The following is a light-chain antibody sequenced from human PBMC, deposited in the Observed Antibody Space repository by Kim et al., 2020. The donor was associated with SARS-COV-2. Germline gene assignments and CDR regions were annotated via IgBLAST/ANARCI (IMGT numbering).Light chain of an antibody. Sequence: VGDRITITCRASHSISNWLAWYQQRPGKAPKLLIYRASTLESGVPSRFSGSGSGTEFTLTISSLQPDDFATYYCQQYNSYSPTWTFGQGTKVDIK. CDR2: RAS. CDR3: QQYNSYSPTWT. V-gene: IGKV1-5*03. CDR1: HSISNW. J-gene: IGKJ1*01.